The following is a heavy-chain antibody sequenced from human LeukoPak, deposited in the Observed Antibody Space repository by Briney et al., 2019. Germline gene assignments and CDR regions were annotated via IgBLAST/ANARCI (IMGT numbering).Heavy chain of an antibody. Sequence: VASVKVSCKASGGTFSSYVISWVRQAPGQGLEWMGWITAYNGNRLYAQRFQDRITLTTDTSTSTSYMELRSLEYDDTAIYYCARDNDKVVDHWGQGTLVTVSS. D-gene: IGHD1-1*01. V-gene: IGHV1-18*01. CDR2: ITAYNGNR. CDR3: ARDNDKVVDH. J-gene: IGHJ4*01. CDR1: GGTFSSYV.